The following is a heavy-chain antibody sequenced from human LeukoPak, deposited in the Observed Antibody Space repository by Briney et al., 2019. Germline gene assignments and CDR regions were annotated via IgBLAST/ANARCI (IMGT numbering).Heavy chain of an antibody. J-gene: IGHJ3*02. CDR1: GGSISSSSYY. Sequence: SETLSLTCTVSGGSISSSSYYWGWIRQPPGKGLEWIGSIYYSGSTYYNPSLKSRVTISVDTSKNQFSLKLSSVTAADTAVYCCASPKGDCTNGVCYAEDDAFDIWGQGTMVTVSS. D-gene: IGHD2-8*01. CDR3: ASPKGDCTNGVCYAEDDAFDI. CDR2: IYYSGST. V-gene: IGHV4-39*01.